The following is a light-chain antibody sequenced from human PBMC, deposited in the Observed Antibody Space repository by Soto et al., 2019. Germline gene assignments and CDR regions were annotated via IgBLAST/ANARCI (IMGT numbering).Light chain of an antibody. V-gene: IGKV1-39*01. Sequence: DIQMTQSPSSLSASVGDRVTITCRASQSISSYLNWYQQKPGKAPKLLIYAASSLQSGVPSRFSGSGSGTDFTLTISSLQPEDFATYYCQQRKTFGRGTKVEIK. J-gene: IGKJ1*01. CDR2: AAS. CDR3: QQRKT. CDR1: QSISSY.